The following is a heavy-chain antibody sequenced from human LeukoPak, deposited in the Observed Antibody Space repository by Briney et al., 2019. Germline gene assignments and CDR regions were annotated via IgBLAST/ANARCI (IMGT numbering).Heavy chain of an antibody. J-gene: IGHJ4*02. V-gene: IGHV3-15*01. CDR1: DFTFSRYW. CDR2: IKAKAHGGTI. CDR3: TTDGVGVEGATYDN. Sequence: GGSLRLSCSASDFTFSRYWMSWVRQAPGKGLEWVGRIKAKAHGGTIEYAAPVKGRFTISRDDSKNTLYLQMNSLKTEDTAVYYCTTDGVGVEGATYDNWGQGTLVSVSS. D-gene: IGHD1-26*01.